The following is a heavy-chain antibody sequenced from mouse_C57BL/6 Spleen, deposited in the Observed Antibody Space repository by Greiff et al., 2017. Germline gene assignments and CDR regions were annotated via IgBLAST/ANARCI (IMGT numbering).Heavy chain of an antibody. J-gene: IGHJ1*03. CDR2: IYPGGGYT. CDR3: ARSPTYGSSSDWYFDV. Sequence: QVQLKQSGAELVRPGTSVKMSCKASGYTFTNYWIGWAKQRPGHGLEWIGDIYPGGGYTNYNEKFKGKATLTADKSSSTAYMQFSSLTSEDSAIYYCARSPTYGSSSDWYFDVWGTGTTVTVSS. D-gene: IGHD1-1*01. CDR1: GYTFTNYW. V-gene: IGHV1-63*01.